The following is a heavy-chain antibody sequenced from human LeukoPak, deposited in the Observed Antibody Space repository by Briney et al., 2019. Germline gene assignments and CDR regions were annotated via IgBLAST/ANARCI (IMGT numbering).Heavy chain of an antibody. D-gene: IGHD5-24*01. CDR1: GGSISSGDYY. CDR2: IYYSGST. CDR3: ARERWDGSVDYFDY. V-gene: IGHV4-30-4*08. Sequence: SETLSLTCTVSGGSISSGDYYWSWIRQPPGKGLEWIGYIYYSGSTYYNPSLKSRVTISVDTSKNQFSLKLSSVTAADTAIYYCARERWDGSVDYFDYWGQGTLVTVSS. J-gene: IGHJ4*02.